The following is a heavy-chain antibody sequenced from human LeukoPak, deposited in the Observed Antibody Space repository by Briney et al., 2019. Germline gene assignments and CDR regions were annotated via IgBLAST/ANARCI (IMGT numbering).Heavy chain of an antibody. Sequence: PGGSLRLSCAASGFTFSSYAMHWVRQAPGKGLEWVAVISYDGSNKYYADSVKGRFTISRDNSKNTLYLQMNSLRAEDTAVYYCTSPKAAAGHFDYWGQGTLVTVCS. CDR1: GFTFSSYA. CDR2: ISYDGSNK. CDR3: TSPKAAAGHFDY. J-gene: IGHJ4*02. V-gene: IGHV3-30-3*01. D-gene: IGHD6-13*01.